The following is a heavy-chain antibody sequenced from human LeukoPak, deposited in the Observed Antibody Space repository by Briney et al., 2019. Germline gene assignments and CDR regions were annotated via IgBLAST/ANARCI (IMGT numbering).Heavy chain of an antibody. CDR2: IYYSGST. CDR1: GGSISSYY. V-gene: IGHV4-59*01. CDR3: ARFSGASYDSSPRGFDY. J-gene: IGHJ4*02. D-gene: IGHD3-22*01. Sequence: SSETLSLTCTVSGGSISSYYWSWIRQPPGKGLEWIGYIYYSGSTNYDPSLKSRVTISVDTSKNQFSLKLSSVTAADTAVYYCARFSGASYDSSPRGFDYWGQGTLVTVSS.